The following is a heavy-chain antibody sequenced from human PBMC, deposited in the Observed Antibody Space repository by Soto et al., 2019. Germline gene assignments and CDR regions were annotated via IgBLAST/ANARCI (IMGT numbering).Heavy chain of an antibody. D-gene: IGHD3-3*02. CDR3: ARYIRGPTVFYFDF. CDR2: VTYNGDNT. J-gene: IGHJ4*02. CDR1: GFTFRSYA. Sequence: LRLSCAASGFTFRSYAMTWVRQAPGKGLEWVSVVTYNGDNTYYADSVKGRFTISRDNSKEKVDLQMNSLTAEDTAVYYCARYIRGPTVFYFDFWGPGVLVTVSS. V-gene: IGHV3-23*01.